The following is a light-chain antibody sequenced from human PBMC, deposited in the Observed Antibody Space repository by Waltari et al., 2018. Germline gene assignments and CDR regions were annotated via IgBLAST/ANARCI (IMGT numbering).Light chain of an antibody. CDR3: QQRGNWPRT. CDR1: QTVRTY. CDR2: DAS. J-gene: IGKJ1*01. Sequence: EIVLTQSPATLSLSPGERATLSCRASQTVRTYLAWYQHNPGQAPRLLIYDASNRASDIPARFSGSGSGTDFTLTISSLEPEDVAVYYCQQRGNWPRTFGQGTKVEIK. V-gene: IGKV3-11*01.